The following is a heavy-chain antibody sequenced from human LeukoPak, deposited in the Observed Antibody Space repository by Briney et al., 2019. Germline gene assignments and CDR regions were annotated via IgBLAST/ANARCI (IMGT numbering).Heavy chain of an antibody. CDR3: ARDLTPGYSSGWYVRGFDY. CDR2: IYYSGTT. D-gene: IGHD6-19*01. J-gene: IGHJ4*02. V-gene: IGHV4-31*03. Sequence: SETLSLTCTVSGGSISSGGYSWRWIRQHPGKGLEWIGYIYYSGTTYYNPSLRSRVTISVDTSKNQFSLRLSSVTAADTAVYYCARDLTPGYSSGWYVRGFDYWGQGTLVTVSS. CDR1: GGSISSGGYS.